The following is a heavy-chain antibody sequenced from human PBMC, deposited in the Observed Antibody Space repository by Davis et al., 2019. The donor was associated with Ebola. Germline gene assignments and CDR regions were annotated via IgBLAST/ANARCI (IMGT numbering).Heavy chain of an antibody. CDR1: GYTFTDYY. CDR2: MNPNSGGT. CDR3: ARGLEYGAFDI. Sequence: ASVKVSCKASGYTFTDYYIHWVRQAPGQGLEWMGWMNPNSGGTNYAQKFQGRVTMTRDTSISTAYMELTRLRSDDTDDTAVYYCARGLEYGAFDIWGQGTMVTVSS. D-gene: IGHD1-1*01. J-gene: IGHJ3*02. V-gene: IGHV1-2*02.